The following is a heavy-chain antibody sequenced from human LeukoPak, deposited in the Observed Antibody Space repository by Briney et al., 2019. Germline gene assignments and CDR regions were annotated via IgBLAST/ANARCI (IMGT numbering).Heavy chain of an antibody. D-gene: IGHD1-26*01. CDR3: ARVGAANPGLDY. V-gene: IGHV1-2*02. CDR2: INPNSGGT. J-gene: IGHJ4*02. Sequence: ASVKVSCKASGYTFTGYYMHWVRQAPGQGLEWMGWINPNSGGTNYAQEFQGRVTMTRDTSISTAYMELSRLRSDDTAVYYCARVGAANPGLDYWGQGTLVTVSS. CDR1: GYTFTGYY.